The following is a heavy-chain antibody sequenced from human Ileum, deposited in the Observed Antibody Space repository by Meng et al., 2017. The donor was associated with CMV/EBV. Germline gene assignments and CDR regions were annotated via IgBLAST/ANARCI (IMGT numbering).Heavy chain of an antibody. CDR1: GAPISSGSHS. CDR3: ARDLTNKWFYY. Sequence: QLQDAGPGLVKPAETLSLPCTASGAPISSGSHSWAWIRQPPGKRLEWIGSMFFSGIADYNPSLKSRVTISLHATQKQFSLRLTSVTAADSAVYFCARDLTNKWFYYWGQGTLVTVSS. J-gene: IGHJ4*02. CDR2: MFFSGIA. D-gene: IGHD1-26*01. V-gene: IGHV4-39*07.